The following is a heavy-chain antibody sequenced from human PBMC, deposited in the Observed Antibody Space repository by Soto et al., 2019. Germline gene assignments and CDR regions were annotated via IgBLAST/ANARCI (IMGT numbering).Heavy chain of an antibody. J-gene: IGHJ4*02. CDR2: IIPVFGTT. CDR3: ARGGGPYVWFNEF. D-gene: IGHD3-16*01. V-gene: IGHV1-69*01. Sequence: QEQLVQSGPEVKKPGSSVKVSCKDSGGLFSSFAISWVRQAPGQGLEWLGGIIPVFGTTNYAEKFQDRVTITADESKNTAYMELSSLTSGDTAIYYCARGGGPYVWFNEFWGQGTLVTVSS. CDR1: GGLFSSFA.